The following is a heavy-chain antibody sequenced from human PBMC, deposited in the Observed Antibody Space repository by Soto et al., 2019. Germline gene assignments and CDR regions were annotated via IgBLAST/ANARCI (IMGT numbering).Heavy chain of an antibody. Sequence: ASVKVSCKVSGYTLTELSMHWVRPAPGKGLEWMGGFDPEDGETIYAQKFQGRVTMTEDTSTDTAYMELSSLRSEDTAVYYCATIAYYYDSSGYNVFDYWGQGTLVTVSS. V-gene: IGHV1-24*01. D-gene: IGHD3-22*01. CDR2: FDPEDGET. CDR3: ATIAYYYDSSGYNVFDY. J-gene: IGHJ4*02. CDR1: GYTLTELS.